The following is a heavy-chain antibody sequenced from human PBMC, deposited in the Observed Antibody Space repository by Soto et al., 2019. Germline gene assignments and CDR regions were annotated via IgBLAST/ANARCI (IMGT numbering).Heavy chain of an antibody. J-gene: IGHJ4*02. V-gene: IGHV1-69*13. CDR3: ARGKANHYYDSSGYLY. CDR2: IIPIFGTA. CDR1: GGTFSSYA. D-gene: IGHD3-22*01. Sequence: SVKVSCKASGGTFSSYAISWVRQAPGQGLEWMGGIIPIFGTANYAQKFQGRVTITADESTSTAYMELSSLRSEDTAVYYCARGKANHYYDSSGYLYWGQGTLVTVSS.